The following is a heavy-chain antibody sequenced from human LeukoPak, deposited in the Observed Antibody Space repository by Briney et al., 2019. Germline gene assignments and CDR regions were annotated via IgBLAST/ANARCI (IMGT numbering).Heavy chain of an antibody. D-gene: IGHD6-19*01. Sequence: ASVKVSCKASGYTFTRHYIQWVRQAPGQGLEWMGIINPSGGSTSYAQKFQGRVTLTRDTSTSTVYMELSSLRSEDTAVYYCARERDVAVAGEGVDPWGQGTLVTVSS. J-gene: IGHJ5*02. CDR1: GYTFTRHY. CDR2: INPSGGST. CDR3: ARERDVAVAGEGVDP. V-gene: IGHV1-46*01.